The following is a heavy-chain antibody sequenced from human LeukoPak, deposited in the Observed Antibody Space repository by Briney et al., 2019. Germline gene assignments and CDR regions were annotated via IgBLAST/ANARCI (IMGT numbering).Heavy chain of an antibody. J-gene: IGHJ6*02. CDR2: IIPIFGTA. CDR3: ARGRVVPKYYYYGMDV. Sequence: SVKVSCKASGGTFSSYAISWVRQAPRQGLEWMGGIIPIFGTANYAQKFQGRVTITADESTSTAYMELSSLRSEDTAVYYCARGRVVPKYYYYGMDVWGQGATVTVSS. CDR1: GGTFSSYA. V-gene: IGHV1-69*13. D-gene: IGHD3-3*01.